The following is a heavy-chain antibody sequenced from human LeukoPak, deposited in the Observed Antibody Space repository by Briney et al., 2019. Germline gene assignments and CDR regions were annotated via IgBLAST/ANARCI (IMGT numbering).Heavy chain of an antibody. J-gene: IGHJ4*02. CDR2: ISNSGTAK. CDR3: ARKQATVPGDY. Sequence: PGGSLRLSCAASGFTFGDYYMNCIRQAPGKGLEWVSYISNSGTAKYYADSVKGRLTISRDNAKNSLYLQMNTLRGEDTAVYYCARKQATVPGDYWGQGTLVTVSS. CDR1: GFTFGDYY. D-gene: IGHD1-1*01. V-gene: IGHV3-11*01.